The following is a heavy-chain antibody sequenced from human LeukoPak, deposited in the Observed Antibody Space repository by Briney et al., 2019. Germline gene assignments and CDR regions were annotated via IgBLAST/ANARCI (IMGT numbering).Heavy chain of an antibody. CDR2: IWSDATEK. J-gene: IGHJ4*02. D-gene: IGHD4-11*01. V-gene: IGHV3-33*06. CDR3: AKDAQRGFDYSNSLEY. Sequence: GGSLRLSCAASGFTYSHYGMHWVRQAPGKGLEWVAVIWSDATEKYYGDAVKGRYTISRDNSRNTLYLQMNSLRVEDTAVYYCAKDAQRGFDYSNSLEYWGQGTLVTVSS. CDR1: GFTYSHYG.